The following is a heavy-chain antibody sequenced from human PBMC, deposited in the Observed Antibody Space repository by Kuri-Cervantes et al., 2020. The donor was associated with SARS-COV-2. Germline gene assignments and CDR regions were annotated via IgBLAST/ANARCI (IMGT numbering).Heavy chain of an antibody. D-gene: IGHD3-3*01. J-gene: IGHJ5*02. Sequence: SETLSLTCTVSGGSISSYYWSWIRQPPGKGLEWIGYIYYSGSTNCNPSLKSRVTISVDTSKNQFSLKLSSVTAADTAVYYCARHSPRLRFLEWSPRRNWFDPWGQGTLVTVSS. CDR1: GGSISSYY. CDR2: IYYSGST. V-gene: IGHV4-59*08. CDR3: ARHSPRLRFLEWSPRRNWFDP.